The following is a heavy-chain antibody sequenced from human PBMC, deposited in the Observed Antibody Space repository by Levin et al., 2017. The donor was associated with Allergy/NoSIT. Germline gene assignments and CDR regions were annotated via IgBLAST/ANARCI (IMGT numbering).Heavy chain of an antibody. Sequence: SVKVSCKASGGTFSSYAISWVRQAPGQGIEWMGGIIPIFGTANYAQKFQGRVTITADKSTSTAYMELSSLRSEDTAVYYCASPGKYSSSWDVGDYYYGMDVWGQGTTVTVSS. V-gene: IGHV1-69*06. CDR1: GGTFSSYA. D-gene: IGHD6-13*01. J-gene: IGHJ6*02. CDR3: ASPGKYSSSWDVGDYYYGMDV. CDR2: IIPIFGTA.